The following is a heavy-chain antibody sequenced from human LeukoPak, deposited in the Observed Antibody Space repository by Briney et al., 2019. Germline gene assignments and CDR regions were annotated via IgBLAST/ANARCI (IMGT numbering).Heavy chain of an antibody. J-gene: IGHJ4*02. CDR2: ISRSGSTK. Sequence: GGSLRLSCAASGFTFSDYNMRWIRQAPGKGLEWVSSISRSGSTKYYADSVKGRFTISRDNAKNSLFLQMNSLRAEDTAVYYCASGVHCGGDCYPTPHWGQGTLVTVSS. V-gene: IGHV3-11*04. CDR3: ASGVHCGGDCYPTPH. D-gene: IGHD2-21*02. CDR1: GFTFSDYN.